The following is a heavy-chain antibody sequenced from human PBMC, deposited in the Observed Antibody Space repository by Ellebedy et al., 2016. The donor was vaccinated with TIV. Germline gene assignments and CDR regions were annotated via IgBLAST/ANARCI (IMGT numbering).Heavy chain of an antibody. V-gene: IGHV3-30*15. D-gene: IGHD2-15*01. CDR3: AKSPMGYCSGGSCPLDY. J-gene: IGHJ4*02. Sequence: GGSLRLSCAASGFTFSSYAMHWVRQAPGKGLEWVAVISYDGSNKYYADSLKGRFTISRDNSKNTLYLQMSSLRAEDTAVYYCAKSPMGYCSGGSCPLDYWGQGTLVTVSS. CDR1: GFTFSSYA. CDR2: ISYDGSNK.